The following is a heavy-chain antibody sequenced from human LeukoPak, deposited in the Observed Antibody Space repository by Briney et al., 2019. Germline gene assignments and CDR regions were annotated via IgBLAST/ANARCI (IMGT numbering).Heavy chain of an antibody. CDR2: IYHSGST. Sequence: SETLSLTCAVSGYSISSGYYWGWIRQPPGKGLEWIGSIYHSGSTYYNPSLKSRVTIPVDTSKNQFSLKLSSVTAADTAVYYCARYMVRGAIYPLNDAFDIWGQGTMVTVSS. J-gene: IGHJ3*02. D-gene: IGHD3-10*01. V-gene: IGHV4-38-2*01. CDR1: GYSISSGYY. CDR3: ARYMVRGAIYPLNDAFDI.